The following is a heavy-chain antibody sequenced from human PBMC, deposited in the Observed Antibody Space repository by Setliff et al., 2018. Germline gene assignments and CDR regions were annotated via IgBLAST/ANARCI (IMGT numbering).Heavy chain of an antibody. D-gene: IGHD1-1*01. CDR3: ARDMGQPYYFES. CDR2: VYYTGGT. CDR1: GGSIRNYY. J-gene: IGHJ4*02. V-gene: IGHV4-59*01. Sequence: SETLSLTCTVYGGSIRNYYWSWIRQPPGKGLEWIGYVYYTGGTNYNPSLKSRVTISADPSKNQVSLKLGSATAADTAVYYCARDMGQPYYFESWGLGTLVTVSS.